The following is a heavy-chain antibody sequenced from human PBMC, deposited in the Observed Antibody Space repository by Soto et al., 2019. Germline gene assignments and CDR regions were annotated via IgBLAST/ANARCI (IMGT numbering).Heavy chain of an antibody. D-gene: IGHD3-10*01. CDR1: GFIFSNAW. CDR2: IKSKADGGTT. V-gene: IGHV3-15*07. J-gene: IGHJ4*01. Sequence: GGSLRLSCAASGFIFSNAWINWVRQAPGKGLEWVGRIKSKADGGTTDFAAPVKGRFAISRDDSKNMMYMEMSSLRTEDTAVYYCTTVYYISIHIVLFAYWGHGTLVTVSS. CDR3: TTVYYISIHIVLFAY.